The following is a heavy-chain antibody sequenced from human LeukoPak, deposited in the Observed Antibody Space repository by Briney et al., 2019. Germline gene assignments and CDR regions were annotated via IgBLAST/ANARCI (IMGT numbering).Heavy chain of an antibody. CDR2: ITPNTGVT. J-gene: IGHJ6*02. V-gene: IGHV1-2*02. D-gene: IGHD4-17*01. CDR1: GYTXTGYY. Sequence: ASVKVSCKASGYTXTGYYMHGVRQAPEQGLEWLEWITPNTGVTNSAQKFQGRVTLTRDTSVITAYMELTRQRSDDTAMYYCARERTTVTTGYYGMDVWGQGTTLTVSS. CDR3: ARERTTVTTGYYGMDV.